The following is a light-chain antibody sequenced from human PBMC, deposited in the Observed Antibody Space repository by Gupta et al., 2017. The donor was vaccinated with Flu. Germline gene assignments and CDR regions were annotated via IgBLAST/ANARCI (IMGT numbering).Light chain of an antibody. CDR3: QQYDSSSWT. CDR1: KSVSRY. Sequence: PGTLSLSPGESATLSCRASKSVSRYIDWYQQRPGQAPELLIYGASSRATGIPDRFSGSGSGTDFTLTISRLEPEDFAVYYCQQYDSSSWTFGQGTKVEIK. CDR2: GAS. J-gene: IGKJ1*01. V-gene: IGKV3-20*01.